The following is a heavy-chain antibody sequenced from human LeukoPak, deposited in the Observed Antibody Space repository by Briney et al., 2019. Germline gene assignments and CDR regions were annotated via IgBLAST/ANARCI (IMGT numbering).Heavy chain of an antibody. CDR2: ISAYNGNT. CDR1: GYTFTSYG. Sequence: GASVKVSCKASGYTFTSYGISWVRQAPGQGLEWMGWISAYNGNTNYAQKLQGRVTMTTDTSTSTAYMELRSLRSDDTAVYYCARDRDSSGWYLYFDYWGQGTLVTASS. D-gene: IGHD6-19*01. V-gene: IGHV1-18*01. J-gene: IGHJ4*02. CDR3: ARDRDSSGWYLYFDY.